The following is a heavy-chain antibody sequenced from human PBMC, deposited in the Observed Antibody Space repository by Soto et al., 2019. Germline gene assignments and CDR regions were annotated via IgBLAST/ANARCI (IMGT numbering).Heavy chain of an antibody. CDR2: IYYSGST. Sequence: TLSLTCTVSGGSISSGGYYWSWIRQHPGKGLEWIGYIYYSGSTYYNPSLKSRVTISVDTSKNQFSLKLSSVTAADTAVYYCARGDSDDSSGYEAHWGQGTLVTVS. J-gene: IGHJ4*02. V-gene: IGHV4-31*03. D-gene: IGHD3-22*01. CDR1: GGSISSGGYY. CDR3: ARGDSDDSSGYEAH.